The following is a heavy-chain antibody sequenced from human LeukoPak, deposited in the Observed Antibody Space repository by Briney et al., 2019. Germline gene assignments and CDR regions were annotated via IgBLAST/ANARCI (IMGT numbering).Heavy chain of an antibody. Sequence: GGSLRLSCAASGFTVSSNYMSWVRQAPGKGLEWVSAISGSGGSTYYADSVKGRFTISRDNSKNTLYLQMNSLRAEDTAVYYCAKDLTRNGALAEYFQHWGQGTLVTVSS. V-gene: IGHV3-23*01. J-gene: IGHJ1*01. CDR2: ISGSGGST. CDR3: AKDLTRNGALAEYFQH. CDR1: GFTVSSNY. D-gene: IGHD1-1*01.